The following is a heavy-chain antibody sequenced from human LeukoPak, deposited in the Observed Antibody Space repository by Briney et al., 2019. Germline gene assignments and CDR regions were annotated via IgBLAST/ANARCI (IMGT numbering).Heavy chain of an antibody. Sequence: GGSLRLSCAASGFTFSSYWMSWVRQAPGKGLEWVAVISYDGSNKYYADSVKGRFTISRDNSKNTLYLQMNSLRAEDTAVYYCARNTEYSSSSALGYWGQGTLVTVSS. CDR1: GFTFSSYW. V-gene: IGHV3-30-3*01. CDR3: ARNTEYSSSSALGY. D-gene: IGHD6-6*01. CDR2: ISYDGSNK. J-gene: IGHJ4*02.